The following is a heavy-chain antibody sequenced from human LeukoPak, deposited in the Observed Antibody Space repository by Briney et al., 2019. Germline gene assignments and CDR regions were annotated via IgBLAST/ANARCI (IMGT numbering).Heavy chain of an antibody. V-gene: IGHV3-23*01. CDR2: ISGSGGST. CDR1: GFTFVNYA. CDR3: GKDLVDAFDI. J-gene: IGHJ3*02. Sequence: GGSLRLSCAASGFTFVNYAMSWVRQAPGKGLEWVSTISGSGGSTYYADSVKGRFTISRNNSKNTLHLQMNRLRADHTAVSYCGKDLVDAFDIWGQGTMVTVSS.